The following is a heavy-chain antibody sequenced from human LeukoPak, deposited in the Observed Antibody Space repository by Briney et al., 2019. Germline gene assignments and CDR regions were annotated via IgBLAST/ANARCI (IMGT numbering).Heavy chain of an antibody. D-gene: IGHD3-16*02. Sequence: PSETLSLTCTVSGGSISSYYWSWIRQPPGKGLEWIGYIYYSGSTNYNPSLKSRVTISVDTSKNQFSLKLSSVTAADTAVYYCARESRGRFGELSVIWGQGTMVTVSS. CDR2: IYYSGST. CDR3: ARESRGRFGELSVI. CDR1: GGSISSYY. V-gene: IGHV4-59*01. J-gene: IGHJ3*02.